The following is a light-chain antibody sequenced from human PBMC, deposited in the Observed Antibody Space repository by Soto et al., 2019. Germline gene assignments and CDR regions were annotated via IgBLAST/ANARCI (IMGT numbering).Light chain of an antibody. J-gene: IGKJ1*01. V-gene: IGKV3-11*01. CDR3: QQRSSWPRT. CDR2: DAF. Sequence: EIVLTQSPATLSLSPGERATLSCRASQSISSDLAWYQQKPGQAPRLFIYDAFNRVTGFPARFRGSGSGTVFTLTISTLEPEDFAVYYCQQRSSWPRTFGQGTKVEIK. CDR1: QSISSD.